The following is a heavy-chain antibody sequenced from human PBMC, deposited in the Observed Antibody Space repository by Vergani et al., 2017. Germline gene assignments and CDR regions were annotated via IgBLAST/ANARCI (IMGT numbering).Heavy chain of an antibody. J-gene: IGHJ4*02. D-gene: IGHD3-22*01. V-gene: IGHV4-31*03. CDR1: GDSISSGVYY. CDR3: ARMGGYDEGDAFRIGYFDS. CDR2: IYSTGST. Sequence: QVQLQESGPGLVKPSQTLSLNCRVSGDSISSGVYYWNWIRQHPGKGLEWIGYIYSTGSTHHNPSLRRRINMSVDTSKNQFSLKLNSVTAADTAMYYCARMGGYDEGDAFRIGYFDSWGPGILVTVSS.